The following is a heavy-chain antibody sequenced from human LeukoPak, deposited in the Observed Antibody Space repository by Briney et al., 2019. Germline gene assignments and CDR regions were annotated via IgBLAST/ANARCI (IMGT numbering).Heavy chain of an antibody. V-gene: IGHV3-21*01. Sequence: GGSLRLSCAASGFTFSSYSMNWVRQAPGKGLEWVSSISSSSSYIYYADSVKGRFTISRDNAKNSLYLQMNSLRAEDTAVYYCARDLGYGDYGGGDYWGQGTLVTVSS. J-gene: IGHJ4*02. CDR1: GFTFSSYS. D-gene: IGHD4-17*01. CDR2: ISSSSSYI. CDR3: ARDLGYGDYGGGDY.